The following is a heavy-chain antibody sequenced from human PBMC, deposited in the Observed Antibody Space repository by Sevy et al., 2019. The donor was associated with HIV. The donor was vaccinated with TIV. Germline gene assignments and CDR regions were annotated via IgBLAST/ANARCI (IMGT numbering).Heavy chain of an antibody. D-gene: IGHD3-3*01. CDR1: GYTFTNYA. V-gene: IGHV1-18*01. J-gene: IGHJ4*02. CDR3: VRGTTFYEFWTGGDY. CDR2: ISGFNGDT. Sequence: ASVKVSCKASGYTFTNYAISWVRQAPGQGLEWMGWISGFNGDTKNAEKFQGRFTMTTDTSTKTAYMDLRSLRSYDTAVYYCVRGTTFYEFWTGGDYWGQGTLVTVSS.